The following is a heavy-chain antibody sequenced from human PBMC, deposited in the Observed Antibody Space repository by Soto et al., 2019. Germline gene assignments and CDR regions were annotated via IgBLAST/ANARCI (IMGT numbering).Heavy chain of an antibody. CDR1: GYTFTSYG. CDR2: ISAYNGNT. J-gene: IGHJ6*02. D-gene: IGHD5-18*01. CDR3: ARVKYSPPYYYYGMDV. V-gene: IGHV1-18*01. Sequence: ASVKVSCKASGYTFTSYGISWVRQAPGQGLEWMGWISAYNGNTNYAQKLQARVTMTTDTSTSTAYMELRSLRSDDTAVYYCARVKYSPPYYYYGMDVWGQGTTVTVSS.